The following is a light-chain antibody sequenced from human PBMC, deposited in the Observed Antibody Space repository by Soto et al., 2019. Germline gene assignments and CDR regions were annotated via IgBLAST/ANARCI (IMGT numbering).Light chain of an antibody. J-gene: IGLJ1*01. CDR1: SSSIGAGYE. CDR3: QSYDKRMTAYV. CDR2: GNG. V-gene: IGLV1-40*01. Sequence: QSLLTQPPSVSVAPGQRVTISCSGTSSSIGAGYEVHWYHQLPGTAPKLVVSGNGNRPSGVPDRLSASKSGTSASLAITGLQAEDEGHYYCQSYDKRMTAYVFGTGTKVTVL.